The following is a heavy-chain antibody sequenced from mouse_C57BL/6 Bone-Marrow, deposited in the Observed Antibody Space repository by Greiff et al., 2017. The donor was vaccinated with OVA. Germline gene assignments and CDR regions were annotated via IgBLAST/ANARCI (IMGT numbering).Heavy chain of an antibody. CDR1: GYTFTSYW. J-gene: IGHJ2*01. Sequence: QVQLQQPGAELVMPGASVKLSCKASGYTFTSYWMHWVKQRPGQGLEWIGEIDPSDSYTNYNQKFKGKSTLTVDKSSSTAYMQLSSLTSEDSAVYYCAREVVAVVYWGQGTTLTVSS. D-gene: IGHD1-1*02. V-gene: IGHV1-69*01. CDR3: AREVVAVVY. CDR2: IDPSDSYT.